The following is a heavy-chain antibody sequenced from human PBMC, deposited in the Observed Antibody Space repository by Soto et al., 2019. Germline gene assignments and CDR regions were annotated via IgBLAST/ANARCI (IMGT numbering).Heavy chain of an antibody. Sequence: GGSLRLSCAASEFSFTNAWMTWVRQAPGKGLEWLGRIKSKTDGGTTDYAAPVKGRFTISRDDSHNTLYLQMNSLRTEDTALYYCSTDIGLYGSDFWGQGTTVTVSS. CDR1: EFSFTNAW. V-gene: IGHV3-15*01. D-gene: IGHD3-10*01. CDR2: IKSKTDGGTT. CDR3: STDIGLYGSDF. J-gene: IGHJ6*02.